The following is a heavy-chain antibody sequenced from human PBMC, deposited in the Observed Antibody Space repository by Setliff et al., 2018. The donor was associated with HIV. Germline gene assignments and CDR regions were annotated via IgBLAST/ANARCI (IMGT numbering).Heavy chain of an antibody. V-gene: IGHV4-38-2*01. Sequence: SETLSLTCAVSGYSISSGYYWGWIRQPPGKGLEWIGSIYHSGSTYYNPSLKSRVTISLDTSKNQFSLKLTSATAAGTAVYYCARARTDYYDRGRRSHYYIDVWARGATVTAP. J-gene: IGHJ6*03. CDR2: IYHSGST. CDR3: ARARTDYYDRGRRSHYYIDV. CDR1: GYSISSGYY. D-gene: IGHD3-22*01.